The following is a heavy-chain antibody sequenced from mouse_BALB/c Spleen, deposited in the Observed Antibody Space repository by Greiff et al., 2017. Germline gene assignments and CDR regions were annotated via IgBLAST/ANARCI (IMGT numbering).Heavy chain of an antibody. V-gene: IGHV2-4-1*01. J-gene: IGHJ3*01. CDR3: ARNLGYDDVFAY. D-gene: IGHD2-2*01. Sequence: QVQLQQSGPGLVQPSQSLSITCTVSGFSLTSYGVHWVRQSPGKGLEWLGVIWSGGSTDYNAAFISRLSISKDNSKSQVFFKMNSLQADDTAIYYCARNLGYDDVFAYWGQGTLVTVSA. CDR1: GFSLTSYG. CDR2: IWSGGST.